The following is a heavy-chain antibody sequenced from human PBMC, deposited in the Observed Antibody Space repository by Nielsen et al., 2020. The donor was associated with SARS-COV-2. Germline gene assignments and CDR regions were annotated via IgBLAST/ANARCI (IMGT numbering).Heavy chain of an antibody. CDR3: AREGLYYDSSGTGGWYFDY. Sequence: WIRQPPGKGLEWVAVISYDGSNKYYADSVKGRFTISRDNAKNSLYLQMNSLRAEDTAVYYCAREGLYYDSSGTGGWYFDYWGQGTLVTVSS. D-gene: IGHD3-22*01. J-gene: IGHJ4*02. CDR2: ISYDGSNK. V-gene: IGHV3-33*05.